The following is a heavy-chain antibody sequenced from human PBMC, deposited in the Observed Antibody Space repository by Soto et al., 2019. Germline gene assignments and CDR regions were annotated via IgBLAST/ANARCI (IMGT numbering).Heavy chain of an antibody. CDR1: GYTFTSYG. CDR3: ASFKRFLEWLSHDYYGMDV. CDR2: ISAYNGNT. V-gene: IGHV1-18*01. Sequence: ASVKVSCKASGYTFTSYGISWVRQAPGQGLEWMGWISAYNGNTNYAQKLQGRVAKTTDTSTSTAYMELRSLRSDDTAVYYCASFKRFLEWLSHDYYGMDVWGQGTTVTVSS. D-gene: IGHD3-3*01. J-gene: IGHJ6*02.